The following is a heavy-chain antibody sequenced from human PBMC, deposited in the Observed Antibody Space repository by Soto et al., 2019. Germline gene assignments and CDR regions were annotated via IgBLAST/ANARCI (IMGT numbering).Heavy chain of an antibody. D-gene: IGHD3-3*01. CDR1: GFSFSNYN. CDR2: ITDSSDTV. J-gene: IGHJ4*02. V-gene: IGHV3-48*02. CDR3: ARDFGHGYYLDY. Sequence: GESLRLSCVASGFSFSNYNMNWVRQAPGKGLEWVSYITDSSDTVHYADSVRGRFTISRDNAESSLYLQMNSLRDEDTAVYFCARDFGHGYYLDYWGRGTLVTAPQ.